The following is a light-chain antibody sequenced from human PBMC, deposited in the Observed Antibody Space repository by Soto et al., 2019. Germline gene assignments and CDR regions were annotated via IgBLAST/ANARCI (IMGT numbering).Light chain of an antibody. CDR1: KSLXRY. CDR3: QQRRSGTWT. J-gene: IGKJ1*01. CDR2: NAS. Sequence: IGMTQCAVTLSLSPGERATLSCRASKSLXRYLDWYQQKPGQPPRFLXANASNRETGSPASLSGSGSGTEFTLTISSLEPEDLAVYYFQQRRSGTWTFGQGTKVDIK. V-gene: IGKV3-11*01.